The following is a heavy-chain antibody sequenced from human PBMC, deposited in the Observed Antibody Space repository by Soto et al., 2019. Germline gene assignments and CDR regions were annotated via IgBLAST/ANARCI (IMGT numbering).Heavy chain of an antibody. CDR2: ISSSSSYI. J-gene: IGHJ6*02. Sequence: AGALGLACAASGVPFRRYRMNWVRQAPGKGLEWVSSISSSSSYIYYADSVKGRFTISRDNAKNSLYLQMNSLRAEDTAVYYCARKPRDGSGSYYGAGGYYGMDGWGQATTVTVSS. CDR3: ARKPRDGSGSYYGAGGYYGMDG. D-gene: IGHD3-10*01. CDR1: GVPFRRYR. V-gene: IGHV3-21*01.